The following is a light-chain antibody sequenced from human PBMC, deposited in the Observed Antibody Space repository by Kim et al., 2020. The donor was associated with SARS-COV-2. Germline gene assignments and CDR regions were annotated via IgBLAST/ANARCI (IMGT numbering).Light chain of an antibody. CDR3: HQYNDWPPGDT. V-gene: IGKV3-15*01. CDR2: GAS. Sequence: EIVMTQSPATLSVSPGERATLSCRASQSVSNNLAWYQHKPGQPPRLLIYGASTRATGVPARFSGSGSGTDFTLTVSSLQSEGFAVYYCHQYNDWPPGDTFGQGTNLEI. J-gene: IGKJ2*01. CDR1: QSVSNN.